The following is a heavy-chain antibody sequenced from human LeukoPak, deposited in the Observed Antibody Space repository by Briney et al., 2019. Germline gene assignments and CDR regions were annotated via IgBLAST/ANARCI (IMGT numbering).Heavy chain of an antibody. CDR1: GFTISNYW. CDR2: IKQDGSEK. D-gene: IGHD2/OR15-2a*01. V-gene: IGHV3-7*02. Sequence: GGSLRLSCAASGFTISNYWMSWVRQAPGKGLEWVANIKQDGSEKYYVDSVKGRFTISRDNAKNSLYLQMNSLRAEDTAVYYCATFLDGYFDYWGQGTLVTVSS. J-gene: IGHJ4*02. CDR3: ATFLDGYFDY.